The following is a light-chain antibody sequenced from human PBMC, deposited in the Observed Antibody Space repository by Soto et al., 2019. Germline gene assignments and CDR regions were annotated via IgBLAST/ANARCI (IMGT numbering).Light chain of an antibody. J-gene: IGKJ4*01. V-gene: IGKV4-1*01. CDR3: QQYYSTTVT. Sequence: DIVMTQSPDSLAVSLGERATINCKSSQSVFYRPDNKDFLAWYQQKPGQPPKLLIYWASTRESGVPDRFSGSASGTDFTLTISSLQAVDVAVYYCQQYYSTTVTFGGGTKVEIK. CDR2: WAS. CDR1: QSVFYRPDNKDF.